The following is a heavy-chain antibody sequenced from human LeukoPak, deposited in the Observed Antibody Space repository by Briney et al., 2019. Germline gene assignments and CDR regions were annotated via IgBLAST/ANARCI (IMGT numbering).Heavy chain of an antibody. D-gene: IGHD3-22*01. CDR1: GFTFSNYA. CDR3: ARVAYYYDSSGYYPLYYYGMDV. V-gene: IGHV3-30-3*01. Sequence: PGGSLRLSCAASGFTFSNYAMHWVRQAPGKGLEWVAVISYDGSNKYYADSVKGRFTISRDNSKNTLYLQMNSLRAEDTAVYYCARVAYYYDSSGYYPLYYYGMDVWGQGTTVTVSS. CDR2: ISYDGSNK. J-gene: IGHJ6*02.